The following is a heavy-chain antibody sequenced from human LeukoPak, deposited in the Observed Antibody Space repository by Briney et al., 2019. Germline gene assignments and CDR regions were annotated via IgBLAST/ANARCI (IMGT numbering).Heavy chain of an antibody. Sequence: GGSLRLSCAASGFTFSSYAMSWVRQAPGKGLEWVSAISGSGGSTYYADSVKGRFTISRDNSKNTLYPQMNGLRAEGTAVYYCAKDRSLYGDPDYWGQGTLVTVSS. D-gene: IGHD4-17*01. J-gene: IGHJ4*02. CDR2: ISGSGGST. CDR1: GFTFSSYA. V-gene: IGHV3-23*01. CDR3: AKDRSLYGDPDY.